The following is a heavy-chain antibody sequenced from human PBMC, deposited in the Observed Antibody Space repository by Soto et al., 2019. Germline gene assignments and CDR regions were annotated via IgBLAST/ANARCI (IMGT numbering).Heavy chain of an antibody. CDR3: ARDPRDIVVVVAANYYYYGMDV. D-gene: IGHD2-15*01. CDR2: IWYDGSNK. CDR1: GFTFSSYG. Sequence: PGGSLRLSCAASGFTFSSYGMHWVRQAPGKGLEWVAVIWYDGSNKYYADSVKGRFTISRDNSKNTLYLQMNSLRAEDTAVYYCARDPRDIVVVVAANYYYYGMDVRGQGTTVTVSS. V-gene: IGHV3-33*01. J-gene: IGHJ6*02.